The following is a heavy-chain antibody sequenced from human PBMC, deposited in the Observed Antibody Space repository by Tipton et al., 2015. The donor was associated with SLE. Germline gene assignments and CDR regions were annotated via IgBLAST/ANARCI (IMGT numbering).Heavy chain of an antibody. J-gene: IGHJ4*02. V-gene: IGHV4-59*12. Sequence: LRLSCTVSGGSISSYYWSWIRQPPGKGLEWIGYIYYSGSTNYNPSLKSRVTISVDTSKNQFSLKLSSVTAADTAVYYCARAPVGTFDYWGQGTLVTVSS. CDR1: GGSISSYY. CDR3: ARAPVGTFDY. D-gene: IGHD2-21*02. CDR2: IYYSGST.